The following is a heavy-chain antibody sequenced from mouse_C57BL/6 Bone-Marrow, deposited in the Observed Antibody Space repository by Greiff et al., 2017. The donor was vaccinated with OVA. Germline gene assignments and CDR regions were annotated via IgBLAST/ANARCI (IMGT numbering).Heavy chain of an antibody. Sequence: QVHVKQSGAELARPGASVKLSCKASGYTFTSYGISWVKQRTGQGLEWIGEIYPRSGNTYYNEKFKGKATLTADTSSSTAYMVLRSLTSEDSAVFFWARNDPACFAYWGQGTLVTVSA. J-gene: IGHJ3*01. V-gene: IGHV1-81*01. CDR2: IYPRSGNT. CDR3: ARNDPACFAY. CDR1: GYTFTSYG.